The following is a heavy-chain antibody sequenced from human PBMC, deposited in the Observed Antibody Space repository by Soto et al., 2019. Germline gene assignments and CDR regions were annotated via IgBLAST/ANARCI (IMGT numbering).Heavy chain of an antibody. D-gene: IGHD3-22*01. CDR2: INHSGRV. CDR1: GGPFSGHS. V-gene: IGHV4-34*01. Sequence: SETLSLTCAVYGGPFSGHSWTWIRQSPGKGLEWIGDINHSGRVNYSPSPKSRVTISLDTSKNQFSLTLSAVTAADTAMYYCSTRAYDTNGYYRFDPWGQGTLVTVSS. CDR3: STRAYDTNGYYRFDP. J-gene: IGHJ5*01.